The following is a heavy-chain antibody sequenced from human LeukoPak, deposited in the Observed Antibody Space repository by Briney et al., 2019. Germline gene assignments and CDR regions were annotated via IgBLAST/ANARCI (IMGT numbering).Heavy chain of an antibody. V-gene: IGHV1-69*13. Sequence: SVKVSCKASGGTFSSYAISWVRQAPGQGLEWMGGIIPIFGTANYAQKFQGRVTITADESTSTAYMELSSLRSEDTAVYYCARADEVGNWNNPLDYWGQGTLVTVSS. CDR2: IIPIFGTA. D-gene: IGHD1/OR15-1a*01. J-gene: IGHJ4*02. CDR1: GGTFSSYA. CDR3: ARADEVGNWNNPLDY.